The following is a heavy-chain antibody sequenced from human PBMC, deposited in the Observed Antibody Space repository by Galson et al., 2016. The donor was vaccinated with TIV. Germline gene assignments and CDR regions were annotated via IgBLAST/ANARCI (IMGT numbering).Heavy chain of an antibody. J-gene: IGHJ4*02. CDR3: ARGGSDSDY. CDR2: ISVYDGII. D-gene: IGHD2-21*01. CDR1: GYTFSSFG. V-gene: IGHV1-18*01. Sequence: SCKASGYTFSSFGITWLRQAPGQGLEWMGWISVYDGIIKYVQKFQGRVTISRDNAKNSLYLQMNSVRAEDTAVYYCARGGSDSDYWGQGTLVTVSS.